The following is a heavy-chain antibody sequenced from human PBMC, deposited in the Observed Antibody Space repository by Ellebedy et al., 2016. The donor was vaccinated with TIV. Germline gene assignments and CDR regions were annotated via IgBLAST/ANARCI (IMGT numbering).Heavy chain of an antibody. D-gene: IGHD1-1*01. J-gene: IGHJ3*02. CDR1: GDSISNGDYF. CDR2: IYYSGST. Sequence: MPSETLSLTCTVSGDSISNGDYFWNWIRQHPGKGLEWIAYIYYSGSTYYNPSLKSRISISVDRSKNHFSLELSSVTAADTGVYYCARDRFRDPRGYIDAFDIWGQGTMVTVSS. V-gene: IGHV4-31*03. CDR3: ARDRFRDPRGYIDAFDI.